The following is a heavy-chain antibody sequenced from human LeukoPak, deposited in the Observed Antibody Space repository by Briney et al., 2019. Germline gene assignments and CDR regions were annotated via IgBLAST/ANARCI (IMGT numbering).Heavy chain of an antibody. J-gene: IGHJ4*02. CDR2: INPSGGRT. CDR3: ARASEFDY. CDR1: GYTFVTYY. V-gene: IGHV1-46*01. Sequence: ASVKVSCKASGYTFVTYYMHWVRQAPGQGLEWMGMINPSGGRTTLALKFQGKVTMTRDTSTNTVYMELSSLNSEDTAVYYCARASEFDYWGQGSLVTVSS.